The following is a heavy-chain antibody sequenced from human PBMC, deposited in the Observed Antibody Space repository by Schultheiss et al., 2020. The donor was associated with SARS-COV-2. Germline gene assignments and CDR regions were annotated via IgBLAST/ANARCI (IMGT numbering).Heavy chain of an antibody. CDR2: IYYSGST. CDR3: ARDFSGELSYYYYYYMDV. D-gene: IGHD3-10*01. J-gene: IGHJ6*03. Sequence: SQTLSLTCTVSGGSISSGSYYWSWIRQPPGKGLEWIGSIYYSGSTYYNPSLKSRVTISVDTSKNQFSLKLSSVTAADTAVYYCARDFSGELSYYYYYYMDVWGKGTTVTVSS. V-gene: IGHV4-39*07. CDR1: GGSISSGSYY.